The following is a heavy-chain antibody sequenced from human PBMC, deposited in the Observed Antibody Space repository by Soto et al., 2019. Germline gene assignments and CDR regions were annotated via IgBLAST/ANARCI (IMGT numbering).Heavy chain of an antibody. D-gene: IGHD3-22*01. CDR1: GFTFSSYE. CDR2: ISSSGSTI. J-gene: IGHJ4*02. Sequence: SLRLSCAASGFTFSSYEMNWVRQAPGKGLEWVSYISSSGSTIYYADSVKGRFTISRDNAKNSLYLQMNSLRAEDTAVYYCASHYYDSSGYSYWGQGTLVTVSS. CDR3: ASHYYDSSGYSY. V-gene: IGHV3-48*03.